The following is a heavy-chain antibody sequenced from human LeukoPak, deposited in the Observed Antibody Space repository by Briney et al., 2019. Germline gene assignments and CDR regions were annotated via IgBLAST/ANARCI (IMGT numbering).Heavy chain of an antibody. CDR1: GFTIKTYW. J-gene: IGHJ4*02. CDR2: MKQDGSNL. V-gene: IGHV3-7*03. CDR3: AREVRFSMVRGEIDC. Sequence: GGSLRLSCAASGFTIKTYWMSWVRQAPGKGLEWVANMKQDGSNLYYVDSVRGRFTISRDNAKNSLSLQMNGLRVEDTAVYYCAREVRFSMVRGEIDCWGQGTLVTVSS. D-gene: IGHD3-10*01.